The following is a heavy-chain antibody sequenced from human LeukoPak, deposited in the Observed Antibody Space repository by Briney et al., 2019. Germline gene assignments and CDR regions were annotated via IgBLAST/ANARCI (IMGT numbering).Heavy chain of an antibody. J-gene: IGHJ5*02. CDR2: INPIGST. V-gene: IGHV4-34*01. CDR3: ARGIEDTVLVTVWFDP. CDR1: GRSSSGYY. Sequence: SETLSPTCPLYGRSSSGYYCGSIRHPPGNGREWIGEINPIGSTNYHPSLKSQVTISVDTSKNQFSLKLSSVTYAGTSVYYCARGIEDTVLVTVWFDPWGQGTLVTVSS. D-gene: IGHD5-18*01.